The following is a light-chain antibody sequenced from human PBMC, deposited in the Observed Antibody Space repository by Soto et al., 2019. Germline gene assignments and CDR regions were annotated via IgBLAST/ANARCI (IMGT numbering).Light chain of an antibody. Sequence: DIQMTQSPSTLSASVGDRVTITCRASESINSWLAWYQQKPGKAPKLLIYKASNLESGVPSRFSGSGSGTGFTLTITSLQPDDFATYYCHQYQSYSQFRQGTKVDIK. V-gene: IGKV1-5*03. CDR1: ESINSW. CDR2: KAS. CDR3: HQYQSYSQ. J-gene: IGKJ1*01.